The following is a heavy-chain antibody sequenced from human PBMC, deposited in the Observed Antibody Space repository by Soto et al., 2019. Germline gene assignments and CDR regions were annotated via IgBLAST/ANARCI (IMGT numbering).Heavy chain of an antibody. CDR1: ADTFTSYY. CDR2: INPNSGGT. CDR3: ARDQYKTTTSY. V-gene: IGHV1-2*02. J-gene: IGHJ4*02. D-gene: IGHD4-17*01. Sequence: GASVKVSCKAPADTFTSYYIHWVRQAPGQGLEWMGWINPNSGGTNYAQKFQGRVTMTRDTSISTAYMELSRLRSDDTAVYYCARDQYKTTTSYWGQGTLVTVSS.